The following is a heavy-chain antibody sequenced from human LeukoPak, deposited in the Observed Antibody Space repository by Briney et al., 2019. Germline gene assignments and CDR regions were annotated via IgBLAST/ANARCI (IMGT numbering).Heavy chain of an antibody. Sequence: SETLSLTCTVSGVSISTYSWSWIRQPPGKGLEWIGYISYSGSTSYNPSLRSRVTISVDTSKNQFSLKLSSVTAADTAVYYCARQDDSSGMDWFDPWGQGTLVTVSS. CDR2: ISYSGST. CDR3: ARQDDSSGMDWFDP. CDR1: GVSISTYS. V-gene: IGHV4-59*08. D-gene: IGHD3-22*01. J-gene: IGHJ5*02.